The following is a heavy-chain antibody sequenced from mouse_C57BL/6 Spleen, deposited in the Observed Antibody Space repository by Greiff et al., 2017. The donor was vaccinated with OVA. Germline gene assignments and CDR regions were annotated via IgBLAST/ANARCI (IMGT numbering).Heavy chain of an antibody. CDR3: ARDLGLGY. V-gene: IGHV3-6*01. CDR2: ISYDGSN. CDR1: GYSITSGYY. D-gene: IGHD4-1*01. J-gene: IGHJ2*01. Sequence: VQLQQSGPGLVKPSQSLSLTCSVTGYSITSGYYWNWIRQFPGNKLEWMGYISYDGSNNYNPSLKNRISITRDTSKNQFFLKLNSVTTEDTATYYCARDLGLGYWGQGTTLTVSS.